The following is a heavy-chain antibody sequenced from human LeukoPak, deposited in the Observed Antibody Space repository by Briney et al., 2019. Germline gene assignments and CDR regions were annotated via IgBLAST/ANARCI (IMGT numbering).Heavy chain of an antibody. Sequence: SETLSLTCTVSDGSISSSSYYWGWIRQPPGTGLEWIGSIYYSGSTYYNPSLKSRVTISVDTSKNQFSLKLSSVTAADTAVYYCARVVVVVAARYYFDYWGQGTLVTVSS. V-gene: IGHV4-39*07. CDR2: IYYSGST. J-gene: IGHJ4*02. D-gene: IGHD2-15*01. CDR3: ARVVVVVAARYYFDY. CDR1: DGSISSSSYY.